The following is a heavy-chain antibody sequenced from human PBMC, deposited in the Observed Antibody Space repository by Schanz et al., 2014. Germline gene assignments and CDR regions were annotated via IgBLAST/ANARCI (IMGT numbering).Heavy chain of an antibody. D-gene: IGHD1-1*01. J-gene: IGHJ4*02. CDR3: ARDRRNADLDY. CDR1: GFTFSSYA. Sequence: AQLVESGGGVVQPGRSLRLSCAASGFTFSSYAMSWVRQAPGKGLEWVSAISGRDGSTYYADSTRGRFTISRDKAKSTLYLEMNSLRAEDTALYYCARDRRNADLDYWGQGTLVTVSS. V-gene: IGHV3-23*04. CDR2: ISGRDGST.